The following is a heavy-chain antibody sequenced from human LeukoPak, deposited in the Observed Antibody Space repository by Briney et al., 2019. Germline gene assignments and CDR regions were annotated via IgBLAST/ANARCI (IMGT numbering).Heavy chain of an antibody. D-gene: IGHD3-3*01. CDR2: IHNSGST. J-gene: IGHJ4*02. V-gene: IGHV4-4*09. CDR3: ARGFGGLTPD. Sequence: SETLSLTCTVSGGSSSTYYWSWFRQPPGKGLEWVGHIHNSGSTNYNPSLKSRLTISSDTSKNQFSLMLTSVTAADMPVNFGARGFGGLTPDGGRGILVTVSS. CDR1: GGSSSTYY.